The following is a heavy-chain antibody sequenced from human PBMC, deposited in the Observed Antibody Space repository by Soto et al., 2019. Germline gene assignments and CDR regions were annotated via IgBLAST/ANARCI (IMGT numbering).Heavy chain of an antibody. CDR2: IYYSGST. CDR3: ARVVRGVTPYYYYYMDV. J-gene: IGHJ6*03. Sequence: SETLSLTCTVSGGSISSYYWSWIRQPPGKGLEWIGYIYYSGSTNYNPSLKSRVTISVDTSKNQFSLKLSSVTAADTAVYYCARVVRGVTPYYYYYMDVWGKGTTVTVSS. CDR1: GGSISSYY. V-gene: IGHV4-59*01. D-gene: IGHD3-10*01.